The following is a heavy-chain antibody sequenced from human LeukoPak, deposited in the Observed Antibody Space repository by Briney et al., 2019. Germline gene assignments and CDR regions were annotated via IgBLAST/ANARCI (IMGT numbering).Heavy chain of an antibody. J-gene: IGHJ3*02. Sequence: SETLSLTCTVSGGSISSGDYYWSWIRQPPGKGLEWIGYIYYSGSTYYNPSLKSRVTISVDTSKNQFSLKLSSVTAADTAVYYCARDLLYYYDSSGDVFDIWGQGTMVTVSS. CDR1: GGSISSGDYY. CDR3: ARDLLYYYDSSGDVFDI. V-gene: IGHV4-30-4*08. D-gene: IGHD3-22*01. CDR2: IYYSGST.